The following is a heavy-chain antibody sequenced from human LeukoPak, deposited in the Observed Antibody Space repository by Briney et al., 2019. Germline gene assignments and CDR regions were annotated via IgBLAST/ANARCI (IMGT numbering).Heavy chain of an antibody. CDR2: IPYSGST. V-gene: IGHV4-59*01. CDR3: ASGTPTVTTQYYYYMDV. Sequence: SETLSLTCTVSGGSISSYYWSWIRQPPGKGLEWIGNIPYSGSTNYNPSLKSRVTISVDTSKNQFSLKLSSVTAADTAVYYCASGTPTVTTQYYYYMDVWGKGTTVTVSS. J-gene: IGHJ6*03. D-gene: IGHD4-11*01. CDR1: GGSISSYY.